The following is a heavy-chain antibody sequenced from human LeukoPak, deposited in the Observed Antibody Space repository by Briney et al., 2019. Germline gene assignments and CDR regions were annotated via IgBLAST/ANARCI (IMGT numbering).Heavy chain of an antibody. J-gene: IGHJ4*02. CDR3: ASTSPKYYYESSGYSSLFDN. CDR1: GGSISSYY. Sequence: ASETLSLTCTVAGGSISSYYWSWIRQPPGKGLECIGYVYSSGSTNYNPSLKSRLTISVDTSKNQFSLKLRSVTAADRALYYCASTSPKYYYESSGYSSLFDNWGQGTLVTVSS. D-gene: IGHD3-22*01. CDR2: VYSSGST. V-gene: IGHV4-59*12.